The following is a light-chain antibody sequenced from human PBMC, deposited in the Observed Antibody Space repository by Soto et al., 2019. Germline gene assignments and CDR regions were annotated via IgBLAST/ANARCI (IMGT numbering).Light chain of an antibody. V-gene: IGLV2-14*01. J-gene: IGLJ3*02. CDR3: SSYTSDTTWV. CDR2: EVS. CDR1: SSDVGGFKY. Sequence: QSALTQPASVSGSPGQAITISCTGTSSDVGGFKYVSWYQHHPGKAPKLMIYEVSYRPSGVSTRFSGSKSANTASLTISGLQAEDEADYSCSSYTSDTTWVFGGGPKLTVL.